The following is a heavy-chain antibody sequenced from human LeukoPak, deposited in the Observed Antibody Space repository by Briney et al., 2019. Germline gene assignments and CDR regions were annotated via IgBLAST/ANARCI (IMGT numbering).Heavy chain of an antibody. V-gene: IGHV3-53*01. J-gene: IGHJ4*02. CDR3: VRADNGFDH. CDR2: IYNNGKT. Sequence: GGSLRLSCAASGFTVRTSHMSWIRQAPGKGLEWVSLIYNNGKTHHADPVQGRFTISRDISKNTVSLQTNGLRSDDTAVYYCVRADNGFDHWGQGALVTVSS. CDR1: GFTVRTSH. D-gene: IGHD1-14*01.